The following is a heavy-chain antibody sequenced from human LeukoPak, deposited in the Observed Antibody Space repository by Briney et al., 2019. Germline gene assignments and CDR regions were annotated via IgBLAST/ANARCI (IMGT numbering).Heavy chain of an antibody. CDR1: GGTFSSYA. V-gene: IGHV1-8*02. CDR2: MNPNSGNT. Sequence: ASVKVSCKASGGTFSSYAINWVRQATGQGLEWMGWMNPNSGNTGYAQKFQGRVTMTRNTSISTAYMELSSLRSEDTAVYYCARGPLLTQGNYYDSSGSGDWFDPWGQGTLVTVSS. D-gene: IGHD3-22*01. CDR3: ARGPLLTQGNYYDSSGSGDWFDP. J-gene: IGHJ5*02.